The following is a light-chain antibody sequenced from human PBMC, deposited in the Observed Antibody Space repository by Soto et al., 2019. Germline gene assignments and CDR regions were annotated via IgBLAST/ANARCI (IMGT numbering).Light chain of an antibody. CDR3: QQYDTSPRT. V-gene: IGKV3-20*01. J-gene: IGKJ1*01. CDR2: GAS. CDR1: QVINHNY. Sequence: VLTQSPGTLSLSPGERATLSCRASQVINHNYLAWYQQKPGQAPRLLIHGASTRAIGIPDRFSGSGSGTDFILTISRLEPEDFAVYYCQQYDTSPRTFGQGTKVDIK.